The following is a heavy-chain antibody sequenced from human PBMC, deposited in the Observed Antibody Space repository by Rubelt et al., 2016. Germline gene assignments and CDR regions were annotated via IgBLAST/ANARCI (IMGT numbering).Heavy chain of an antibody. Sequence: EVQLVESGGGLVQPGGSLRLSCSASGFTFSSYAMHWVRQAQGKGLEYVSAISSNGGSTYYADSVKGRFTISRDNSKNTLYLQMSSLRAEDTAVYYCVKDRDYDYVWGSYRHDYWGQGTLVTVSS. CDR1: GFTFSSYA. CDR2: ISSNGGST. V-gene: IGHV3-64D*09. J-gene: IGHJ4*02. D-gene: IGHD3-16*02. CDR3: VKDRDYDYVWGSYRHDY.